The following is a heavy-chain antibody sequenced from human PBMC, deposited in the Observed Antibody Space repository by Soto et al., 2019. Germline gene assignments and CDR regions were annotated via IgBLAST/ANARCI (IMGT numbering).Heavy chain of an antibody. CDR3: AADRYCSSNTCPGAFDI. J-gene: IGHJ3*02. V-gene: IGHV3-15*01. Sequence: EVQLLESGGDLAEPGGSLRLSCAASGFAFTHVWMTWVRQAPGRGLEWVGRIKRKIDGETTNYAAPVKGRFTISRDDSKNTLYLHMNSLKTDDSAVYYCAADRYCSSNTCPGAFDIWGQGTTV. CDR2: IKRKIDGETT. CDR1: GFAFTHVW. D-gene: IGHD2-2*01.